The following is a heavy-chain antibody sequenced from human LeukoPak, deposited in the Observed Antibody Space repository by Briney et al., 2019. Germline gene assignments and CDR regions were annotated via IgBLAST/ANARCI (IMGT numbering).Heavy chain of an antibody. CDR2: IIPIFGTA. J-gene: IGHJ4*02. CDR1: GGTFSSYA. Sequence: GASVKVSCKASGGTFSSYAISWVRQAPGQRLEWMGGIIPIFGTANYAQKFQGRVTITTDESTSTAYMELSSLRSEDTAVYYCARGYCSSTSCPFDYWGQGTLVTVSS. V-gene: IGHV1-69*05. CDR3: ARGYCSSTSCPFDY. D-gene: IGHD2-2*01.